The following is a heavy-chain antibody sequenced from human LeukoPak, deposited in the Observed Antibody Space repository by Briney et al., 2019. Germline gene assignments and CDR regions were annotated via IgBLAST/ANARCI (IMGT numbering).Heavy chain of an antibody. J-gene: IGHJ4*02. CDR2: TRNKANSYTT. CDR1: GFSFSDRY. CDR3: ARAMRYSGGYYFDY. Sequence: GGSLRLSCAASGFSFSDRYMDWVRQAPGKGLEWVGRTRNKANSYTTEYAASVKGRFTISGDDSKNSLYLQMNSLKTEDTAVYYCARAMRYSGGYYFDYWGQGTLVTVSS. V-gene: IGHV3-72*01. D-gene: IGHD1-26*01.